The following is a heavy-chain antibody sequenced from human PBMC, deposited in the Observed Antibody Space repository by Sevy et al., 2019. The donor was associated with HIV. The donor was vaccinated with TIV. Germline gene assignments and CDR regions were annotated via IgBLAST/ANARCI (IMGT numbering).Heavy chain of an antibody. Sequence: GGSLRLSCAASGLTFRNYAMGWVRQAPGKGLEWVSALSGTGGSPYYADSVKGRFTISRDNSKNTLYLQMNSLRVEDTAVYYCAKDLDIVAVAAAIRLSYWGQGTLVTVSS. J-gene: IGHJ4*02. CDR1: GLTFRNYA. V-gene: IGHV3-23*01. D-gene: IGHD2-2*01. CDR2: LSGTGGSP. CDR3: AKDLDIVAVAAAIRLSY.